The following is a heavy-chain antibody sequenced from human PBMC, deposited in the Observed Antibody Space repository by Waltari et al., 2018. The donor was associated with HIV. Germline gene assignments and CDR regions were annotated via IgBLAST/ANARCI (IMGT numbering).Heavy chain of an antibody. D-gene: IGHD6-25*01. CDR1: GFRLATYG. J-gene: IGHJ5*02. CDR2: ISFDAKTT. V-gene: IGHV3-30*18. CDR3: AKGATAAAVEDL. Sequence: QMQLVQSGGGVVQPGRSLRLSCAASGFRLATYGMHWVRQAPGKGLEWLAVISFDAKTTYYADSVRGRFIMSRDNSMNRVYLQMNSLRVEDSAVYYCAKGATAAAVEDLWGQGALVTVSS.